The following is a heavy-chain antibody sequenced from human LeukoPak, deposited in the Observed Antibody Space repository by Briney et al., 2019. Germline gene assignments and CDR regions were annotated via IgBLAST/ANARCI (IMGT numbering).Heavy chain of an antibody. V-gene: IGHV4-31*03. J-gene: IGHJ5*02. CDR2: IYYSGST. CDR1: GGSISSGGYY. D-gene: IGHD3-22*01. CDR3: ARSEETFSYDTSAYYTFDP. Sequence: SSETLSLTCTVSGGSISSGGYYWSWIRQHPGKGLEWIGYIYYSGSTYYNPSLKSRVTISVDTSKNQFSLKLSSVTAADTAVYYCARSEETFSYDTSAYYTFDPWGQGTLDTVSS.